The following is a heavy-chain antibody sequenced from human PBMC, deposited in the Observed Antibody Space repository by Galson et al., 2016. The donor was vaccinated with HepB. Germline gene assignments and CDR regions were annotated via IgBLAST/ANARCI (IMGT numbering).Heavy chain of an antibody. CDR2: VYHSGST. J-gene: IGHJ4*02. CDR3: ARGFFIDY. Sequence: SETLSLTCSVSGDSIRTSSHYWGWIRQPPGKGLEWIGHVYHSGSTYYNSSLKSRLTISVDTSKNHFSLQLTSVTVADTAMYFCARGFFIDYWGQGILVPASS. CDR1: GDSIRTSSHY. D-gene: IGHD3-10*01. V-gene: IGHV4-39*02.